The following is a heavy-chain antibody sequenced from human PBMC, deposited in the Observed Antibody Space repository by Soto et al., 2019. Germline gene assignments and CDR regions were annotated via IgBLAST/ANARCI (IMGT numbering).Heavy chain of an antibody. CDR3: AGGVISLPYYYYYMDV. V-gene: IGHV3-23*01. CDR2: ISGDGGSS. CDR1: GITFSRYA. J-gene: IGHJ6*03. Sequence: PGGSLRLSCAAPGITFSRYAMSWVRQAPGKGLEWVSSISGDGGSSYYADSVKGRFTISRDNSKNTLYLQMNSLRAEDTAVYYCAGGVISLPYYYYYMDVWGKGTTVTVSS. D-gene: IGHD3-10*01.